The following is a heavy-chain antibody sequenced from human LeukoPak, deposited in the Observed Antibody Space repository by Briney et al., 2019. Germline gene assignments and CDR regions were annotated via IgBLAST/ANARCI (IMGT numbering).Heavy chain of an antibody. CDR2: IASDGGAK. J-gene: IGHJ4*02. Sequence: GGSLRLSCAASGFTFSSYGIQWVRQAPGRGLEWVAVIASDGGAKVYADFVKGRFTLSRDNSKNTVFLQMNSLSVEDTAVYYCAREAAWGQWYFDLWGQGAPVTVSS. CDR3: AREAAWGQWYFDL. CDR1: GFTFSSYG. V-gene: IGHV3-33*05. D-gene: IGHD6-19*01.